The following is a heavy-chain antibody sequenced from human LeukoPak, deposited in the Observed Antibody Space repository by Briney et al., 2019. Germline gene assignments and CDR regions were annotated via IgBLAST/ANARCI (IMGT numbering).Heavy chain of an antibody. CDR2: IGTAGDT. Sequence: PGGSLRLSCAASGFTFSSYDMHWVRQATGKGLEWVSAIGTAGDTYYPGSVTGRFTISRENAKNSLYLQMNGLRPEDTAVYYCASDPGRGSYYLLLFKSWGQGTLVTVSS. J-gene: IGHJ5*02. V-gene: IGHV3-13*01. D-gene: IGHD3-10*01. CDR1: GFTFSSYD. CDR3: ASDPGRGSYYLLLFKS.